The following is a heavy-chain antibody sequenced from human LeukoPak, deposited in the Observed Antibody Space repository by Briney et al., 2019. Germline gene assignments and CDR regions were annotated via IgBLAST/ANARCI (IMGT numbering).Heavy chain of an antibody. J-gene: IGHJ6*03. V-gene: IGHV3-23*01. D-gene: IGHD3-9*01. CDR1: GFIFSSHA. CDR2: ISGRGGMT. Sequence: GGSLRLSCAASGFIFSSHAMNWVRQAPGKGLEWVSVISGRGGMTYYADSVKGRFTVSRDNSKNTLYLQMNSLRAEDTAVYYCATVLGGLTGGRYYYYYYMDVWGKGTTVTISS. CDR3: ATVLGGLTGGRYYYYYYMDV.